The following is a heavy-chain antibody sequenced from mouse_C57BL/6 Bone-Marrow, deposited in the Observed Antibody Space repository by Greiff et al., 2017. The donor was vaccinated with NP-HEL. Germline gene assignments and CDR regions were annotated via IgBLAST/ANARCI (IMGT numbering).Heavy chain of an antibody. CDR1: GYAFTNYL. V-gene: IGHV1-54*01. CDR2: INPGSGGT. CDR3: ARGRPYAMDY. Sequence: QVQLKQSGAELVRPGTSVKVSCKASGYAFTNYLIEWVKQRPGQGLAWIGVINPGSGGTNYNEKFKGKATLTADKSSSTAYMQLSSLTSEDAAVYFCARGRPYAMDYWGQGTSVTVSS. J-gene: IGHJ4*01.